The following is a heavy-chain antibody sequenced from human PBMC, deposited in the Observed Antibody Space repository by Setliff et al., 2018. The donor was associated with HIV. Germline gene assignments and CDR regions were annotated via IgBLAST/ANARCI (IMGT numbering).Heavy chain of an antibody. J-gene: IGHJ4*02. D-gene: IGHD3-22*01. CDR2: IYDGGAT. V-gene: IGHV3-66*02. Sequence: PGGSLRLSCAASGFTVSNNYMSWVRQAPGKGLEWVSVIYDGGATYYGDSVKGRFTISRDNSKNTLHLQMNSLRAEDTAVYYCARVDYHDYNGYIDFWGQGTRVTVSS. CDR3: ARVDYHDYNGYIDF. CDR1: GFTVSNNY.